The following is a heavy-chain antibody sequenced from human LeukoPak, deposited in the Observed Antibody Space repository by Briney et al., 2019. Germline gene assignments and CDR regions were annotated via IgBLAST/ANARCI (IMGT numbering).Heavy chain of an antibody. CDR3: ATDRVGGAKAAFDI. D-gene: IGHD1-26*01. CDR2: IYYSGST. J-gene: IGHJ3*02. Sequence: PSEPLSLMCSVSGGPINCYYWSWVRQPPGKGLEWIGFIYYSGSTNYNPSLKSRVAISVERSKNQFSLKLSSVIAADTAVYYCATDRVGGAKAAFDIWGQGTMVTASS. V-gene: IGHV4-59*12. CDR1: GGPINCYY.